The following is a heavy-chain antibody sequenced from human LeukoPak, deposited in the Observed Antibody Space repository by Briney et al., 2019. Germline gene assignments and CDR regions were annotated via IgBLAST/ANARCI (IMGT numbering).Heavy chain of an antibody. CDR3: ARGRDSSSSYPGY. Sequence: GGSLRLSCAASGFPFDDYGMNWVRQVPGKGLEWVSGINWNGGSTGYADSVKGRFTISRDNVKNSLYLQMNSLRAEDTAVYYCARGRDSSSSYPGYWGQGTLVTVSS. V-gene: IGHV3-20*04. J-gene: IGHJ4*02. D-gene: IGHD6-6*01. CDR2: INWNGGST. CDR1: GFPFDDYG.